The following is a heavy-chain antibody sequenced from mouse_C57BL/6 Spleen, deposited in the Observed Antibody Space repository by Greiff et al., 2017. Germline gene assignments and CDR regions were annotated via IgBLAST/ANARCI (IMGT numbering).Heavy chain of an antibody. CDR1: GYTFTDYE. Sequence: QVHVKQSGAELVRPGASVTLSCKASGYTFTDYEMHWVKQTPVHGLEWIGAIDPETGGTAYNQKFKGKAILTADKSSSTAYMELRSLTSEDSAVYYCTEDGNSYYFDYWGQGTTLTVSS. CDR3: TEDGNSYYFDY. J-gene: IGHJ2*01. CDR2: IDPETGGT. D-gene: IGHD2-1*01. V-gene: IGHV1-15*01.